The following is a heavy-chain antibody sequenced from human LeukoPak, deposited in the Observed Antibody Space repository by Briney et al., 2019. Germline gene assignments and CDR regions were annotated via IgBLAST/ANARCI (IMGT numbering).Heavy chain of an antibody. J-gene: IGHJ6*03. Sequence: GGSLRLSCAASGFTFSSYSMNWVRQAPGKGLEWVSSISSSSSYICYADSVKGRFTISRDNAKNSLYLQMNSLRAEDTAVYYCARVRLLWFGESTYYMDVWGKGTTVTVSS. V-gene: IGHV3-21*01. CDR2: ISSSSSYI. CDR1: GFTFSSYS. D-gene: IGHD3-10*01. CDR3: ARVRLLWFGESTYYMDV.